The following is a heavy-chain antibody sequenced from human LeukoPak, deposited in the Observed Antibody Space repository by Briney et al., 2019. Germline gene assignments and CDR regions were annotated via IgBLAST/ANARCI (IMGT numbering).Heavy chain of an antibody. CDR2: ISGTGSST. Sequence: GGSLRLSCAASKFTFSSHAMGWVRQAPGKGLEWVSAISGTGSSTYYADSVKGRFTISRDNSKNTLSLQMNSLRAEDTALYYCAKFVGAYYNYYYYMDVWGKGTTVTVSS. V-gene: IGHV3-23*01. J-gene: IGHJ6*03. CDR3: AKFVGAYYNYYYYMDV. CDR1: KFTFSSHA. D-gene: IGHD3-3*01.